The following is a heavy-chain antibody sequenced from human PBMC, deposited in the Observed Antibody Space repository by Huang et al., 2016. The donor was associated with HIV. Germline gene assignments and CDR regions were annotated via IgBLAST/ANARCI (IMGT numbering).Heavy chain of an antibody. J-gene: IGHJ4*02. Sequence: QVQVVQSGAEVKKPGASVKVSCKVSGYALSDLAIHWVRQAPGKGLEWVGGFEAEEGQRVYEQRFQGRVTMTEDTSADTAYMELSGLTSEDSAVYYCAAEVHIIPREDFCWDYWGQGTLVTVSS. CDR3: AAEVHIIPREDFCWDY. D-gene: IGHD3-3*01. V-gene: IGHV1-24*01. CDR1: GYALSDLA. CDR2: FEAEEGQR.